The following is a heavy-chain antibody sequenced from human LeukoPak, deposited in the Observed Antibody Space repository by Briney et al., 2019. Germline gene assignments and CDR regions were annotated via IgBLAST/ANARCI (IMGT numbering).Heavy chain of an antibody. V-gene: IGHV4-61*02. Sequence: SETLSLTCTVSGDSISSGSYYWNWIRQPAGKVLEWIGRFYISGGTNYNPSLKSRVTISVDTSKNHFSLKLTSVTAADTDVYYCASLGGFDIWGQGTVVTVSS. CDR2: FYISGGT. CDR3: ASLGGFDI. CDR1: GDSISSGSYY. J-gene: IGHJ3*02.